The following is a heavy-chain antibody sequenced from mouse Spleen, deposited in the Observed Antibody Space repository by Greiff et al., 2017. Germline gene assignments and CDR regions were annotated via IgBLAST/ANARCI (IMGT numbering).Heavy chain of an antibody. CDR1: GFTFSSYA. Sequence: EVKLVESGGGLVKPGGSLKLSCAASGFTFSSYAMSWVRQTPEKRLEWVATISSGGSYTYYPDSVKGRFTISRDNAKNTLYLRMSSLRSEDTAMYYCARRGTTVDGAMDYWGQGTSVTVSS. CDR3: ARRGTTVDGAMDY. J-gene: IGHJ4*01. V-gene: IGHV5-9-3*01. D-gene: IGHD1-1*01. CDR2: ISSGGSYT.